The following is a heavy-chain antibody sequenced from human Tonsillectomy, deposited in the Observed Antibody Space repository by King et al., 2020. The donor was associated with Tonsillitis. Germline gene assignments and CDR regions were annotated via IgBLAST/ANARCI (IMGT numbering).Heavy chain of an antibody. CDR1: GGSLSSHH. D-gene: IGHD6-19*01. CDR2: LYYSGST. J-gene: IGHJ4*02. V-gene: IGHV4-59*11. Sequence: VQLQESGPGLVKPSETLSLTCTVSGGSLSSHHWSWVRQSPGKGLEWIGYLYYSGSTKYNPSLKSRVTISGDTAKNQCSLKLASVTAADTAVYFCAGTRSSAFYYDFWGQGSLVTVSS. CDR3: AGTRSSAFYYDF.